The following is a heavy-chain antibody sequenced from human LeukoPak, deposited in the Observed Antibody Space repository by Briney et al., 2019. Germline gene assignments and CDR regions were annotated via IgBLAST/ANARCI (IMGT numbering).Heavy chain of an antibody. CDR1: GFTLSNYW. Sequence: GGSLRLSCAASGFTLSNYWMNWVRQAPGKGLEWVANIKHDGSEKSYVDSVKGRFTISRDDARNSLYLQMNSLRDEDTAVYYCARGGGRSYSDAFDIWGQGTVVTVSS. J-gene: IGHJ3*02. D-gene: IGHD1-26*01. CDR3: ARGGGRSYSDAFDI. V-gene: IGHV3-7*02. CDR2: IKHDGSEK.